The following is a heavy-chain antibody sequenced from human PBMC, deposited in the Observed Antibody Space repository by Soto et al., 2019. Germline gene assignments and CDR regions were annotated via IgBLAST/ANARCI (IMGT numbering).Heavy chain of an antibody. D-gene: IGHD2-2*02. J-gene: IGHJ4*02. V-gene: IGHV3-74*01. CDR2: MNSDGSST. CDR1: GFTFSSYW. Sequence: LRLSCAASGFTFSSYWMHWVRQAPGKGLVWVSRMNSDGSSTTYADSVKGRFTISRDNAKNTLYLQMTSLRAEDTAVYYCARVPHCSSTSCYSYFDYWGQGTLVTVSS. CDR3: ARVPHCSSTSCYSYFDY.